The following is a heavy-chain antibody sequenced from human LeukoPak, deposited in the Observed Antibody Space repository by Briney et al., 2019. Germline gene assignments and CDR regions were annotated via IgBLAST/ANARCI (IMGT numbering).Heavy chain of an antibody. Sequence: HTAGSLCLSCAASGFTFSSYEMNWVRQAPGKGLEWASYISNSGRTIYYADSVKSRFTNSRDNAKNSLYLQMNSLRAEDTAVYYCAELGITMIGGGWGKGTTVTISS. D-gene: IGHD3-10*02. V-gene: IGHV3-48*03. J-gene: IGHJ6*04. CDR1: GFTFSSYE. CDR2: ISNSGRTI. CDR3: AELGITMIGGG.